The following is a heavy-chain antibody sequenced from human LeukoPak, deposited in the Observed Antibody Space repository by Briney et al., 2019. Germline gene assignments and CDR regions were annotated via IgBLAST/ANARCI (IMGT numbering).Heavy chain of an antibody. CDR2: INPNSGGT. Sequence: ASVKVSCKASGYTFTGYYMHWVRQAPGQGLEWMGWINPNSGGTNYAQKLQGRVTMTTDTSTSTAYMELRSLRSDDTAVYYCARGDSPFTIQSDAFDIWGQGTMVTVSS. CDR1: GYTFTGYY. J-gene: IGHJ3*02. D-gene: IGHD4-11*01. V-gene: IGHV1-2*02. CDR3: ARGDSPFTIQSDAFDI.